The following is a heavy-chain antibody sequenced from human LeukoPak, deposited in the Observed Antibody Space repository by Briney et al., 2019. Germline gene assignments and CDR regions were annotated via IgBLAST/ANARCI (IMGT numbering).Heavy chain of an antibody. CDR3: AKDPDIVVVVAAWYNWFDP. D-gene: IGHD2-15*01. CDR1: GFTFSSYA. V-gene: IGHV3-23*01. CDR2: ISGSGGST. J-gene: IGHJ5*02. Sequence: GGSLRLSCAASGFTFSSYAMSWVRQAPGKGLEWVSAISGSGGSTYYADSVKGRFTISRDNSKSTLYLQMNSLRAEDTAVYYCAKDPDIVVVVAAWYNWFDPWGQGTLVTVSS.